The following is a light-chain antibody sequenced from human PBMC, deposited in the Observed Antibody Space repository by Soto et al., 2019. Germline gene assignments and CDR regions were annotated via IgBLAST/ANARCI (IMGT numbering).Light chain of an antibody. CDR1: QSVSSNY. CDR2: GAS. V-gene: IGKV3-20*01. Sequence: EIVLTQSPGTLSLSPGERATLSCRASQSVSSNYLSWYQQKPGQAPRLLIYGASSRATGIPDRFSASGSGTDFTLTISRLEPEDFAVYYCQQYGSSPRTFGQGTTVDIK. CDR3: QQYGSSPRT. J-gene: IGKJ1*01.